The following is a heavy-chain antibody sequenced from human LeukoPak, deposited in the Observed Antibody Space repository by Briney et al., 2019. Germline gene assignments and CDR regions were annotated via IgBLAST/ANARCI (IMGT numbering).Heavy chain of an antibody. J-gene: IGHJ6*03. D-gene: IGHD2-8*02. V-gene: IGHV1-69*13. CDR3: AKAVGYCTGAGCDGPGDRDAYYYYYMDV. Sequence: ASVKVSCKASEGTFRTYAINWVRQAPGQGFEWMGGIIPIHGTPNYAQTFQGRVTITADESTSTVYMELSSLTSEDTAVYYCAKAVGYCTGAGCDGPGDRDAYYYYYMDVWGKGTTVTVSS. CDR1: EGTFRTYA. CDR2: IIPIHGTP.